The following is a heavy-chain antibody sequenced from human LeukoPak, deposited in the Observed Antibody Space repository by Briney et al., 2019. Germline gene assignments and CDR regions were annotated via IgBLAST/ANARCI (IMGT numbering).Heavy chain of an antibody. CDR3: AREDYYFDS. V-gene: IGHV4-59*01. CDR2: IYYSGST. CDR1: GGSISTYY. D-gene: IGHD3/OR15-3a*01. J-gene: IGHJ4*02. Sequence: PETLPLTCTVSGGSISTYYWSWIRQPPGKGLEWIGFIYYSGSTNYNPSLKGRVTISIDTSKNQFSLKLSSVTAADTAVYYCAREDYYFDSWGQGTLVTVSS.